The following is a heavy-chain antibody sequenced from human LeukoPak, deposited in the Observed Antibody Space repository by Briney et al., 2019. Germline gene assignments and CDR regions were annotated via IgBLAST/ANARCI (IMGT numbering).Heavy chain of an antibody. CDR3: TTGAVADAFDY. Sequence: ETLSLTCAVYGGSFSGYYWSWVRQAPGKGLEWVGRIKSKTDGGTTDYAAPVKGRFTISRDDSKNTLYLQMNSLKTEDTAVYYCTTGAVADAFDYWGQGTLVTVSS. J-gene: IGHJ4*02. D-gene: IGHD6-19*01. CDR2: IKSKTDGGTT. V-gene: IGHV3-15*01. CDR1: GGSFSGYY.